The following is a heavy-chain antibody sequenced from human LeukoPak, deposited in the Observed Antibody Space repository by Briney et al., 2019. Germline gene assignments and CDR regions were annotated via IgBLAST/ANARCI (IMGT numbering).Heavy chain of an antibody. CDR3: ARDRRYNDYDYCFDS. J-gene: IGHJ4*02. CDR1: DHTFTAYY. D-gene: IGHD5-12*01. Sequence: GASVSVSYTPSDHTFTAYYMHWVRQAPGHGLEWMGIINTSAGSTTYAQKLQGRVAITRDTSTSTVYMELSSLRSEDTAVYYCARDRRYNDYDYCFDSWGQGTLVTVSS. CDR2: INTSAGST. V-gene: IGHV1-46*04.